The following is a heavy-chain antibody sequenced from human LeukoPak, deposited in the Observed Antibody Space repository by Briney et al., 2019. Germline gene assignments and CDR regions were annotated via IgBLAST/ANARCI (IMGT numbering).Heavy chain of an antibody. V-gene: IGHV3-23*01. J-gene: IGHJ4*02. Sequence: GGSLRLSCTASGFTFGDYAMSWFRQAPGKGLKWVSAIIGSGLTTYYADSVKGRFTISRDNSKNTLYLQMNSLRAEDTAVYYCAKDLSPGPDWGQGTLVTVSS. CDR2: IIGSGLTT. CDR3: AKDLSPGPD. CDR1: GFTFGDYA.